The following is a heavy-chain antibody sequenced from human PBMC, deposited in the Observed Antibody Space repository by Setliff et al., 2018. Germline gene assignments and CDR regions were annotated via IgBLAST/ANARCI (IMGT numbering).Heavy chain of an antibody. Sequence: ASVKVSCNASGYTFTDYYMHWMRQAPGQGLEWVGRINPNSGDTNYTQDFQGRVTMTRDTSISTVYMDLSRLRSDDTAVYYCARDLYNSGSDYWGQGTLVTVSS. D-gene: IGHD6-25*01. CDR3: ARDLYNSGSDY. CDR1: GYTFTDYY. V-gene: IGHV1-2*06. J-gene: IGHJ4*02. CDR2: INPNSGDT.